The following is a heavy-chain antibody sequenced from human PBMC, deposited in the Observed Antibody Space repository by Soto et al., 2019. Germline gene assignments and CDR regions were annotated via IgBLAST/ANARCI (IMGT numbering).Heavy chain of an antibody. V-gene: IGHV1-69*08. CDR1: GGTFSSYT. CDR2: IIPILGIA. Sequence: QVQLVQSGAEVKKPGSSVKVSCKASGGTFSSYTISWVRQAPGQGLEWMGRIIPILGIANYAQKFQGRVTITADKSTSTAYRELSSLRSEDTAVYYGAREGGGVETGPRSDYWGQGTLVTVSS. CDR3: AREGGGVETGPRSDY. D-gene: IGHD1-1*01. J-gene: IGHJ4*02.